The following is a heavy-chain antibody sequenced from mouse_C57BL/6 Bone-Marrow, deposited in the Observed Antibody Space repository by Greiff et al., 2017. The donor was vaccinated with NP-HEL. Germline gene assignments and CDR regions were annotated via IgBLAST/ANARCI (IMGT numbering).Heavy chain of an antibody. Sequence: VQLQQSGPGLVQPSQSLSITCTVSGFSLTSYGVHWVRQSPGKGLEWLGVIWRGGSTDYNAAFMSRLSITKANSKSQVFFKMNSLQADDTAIYYCAKNYGSPYAMDYWGQGTSVTVSS. CDR1: GFSLTSYG. CDR3: AKNYGSPYAMDY. CDR2: IWRGGST. D-gene: IGHD1-1*01. V-gene: IGHV2-5*01. J-gene: IGHJ4*01.